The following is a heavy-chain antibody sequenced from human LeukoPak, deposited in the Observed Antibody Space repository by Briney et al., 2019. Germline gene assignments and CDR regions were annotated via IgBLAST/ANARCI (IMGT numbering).Heavy chain of an antibody. Sequence: ASVKVSCKASGYTFTAYDIHWVRQAPGQGLEWMGWINPNSGGTNYAQKFQGRVTMTRDTSISTAYTELSRLRSDDTAVYYCTRDVGSRYGHVCWGQGTLVTVSS. J-gene: IGHJ4*02. V-gene: IGHV1-2*02. CDR2: INPNSGGT. CDR1: GYTFTAYD. CDR3: TRDVGSRYGHVC. D-gene: IGHD5-18*01.